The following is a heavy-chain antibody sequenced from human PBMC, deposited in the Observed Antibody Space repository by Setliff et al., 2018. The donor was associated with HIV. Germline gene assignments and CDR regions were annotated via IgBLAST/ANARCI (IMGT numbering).Heavy chain of an antibody. J-gene: IGHJ5*02. CDR1: GYSISSDYY. V-gene: IGHV4-38-2*01. CDR3: ARLLRSGYGTTWYEGGAAWWFDP. Sequence: PSETLSLTCAVSGYSISSDYYWRGIRQPPGKGLEWIGEIFHSGSTTYNPSLKSRVTISVDMSKNQFSLNLSSVTAADPAFYYCARLLRSGYGTTWYEGGAAWWFDPWGQGTLVTVSS. D-gene: IGHD6-13*01. CDR2: IFHSGST.